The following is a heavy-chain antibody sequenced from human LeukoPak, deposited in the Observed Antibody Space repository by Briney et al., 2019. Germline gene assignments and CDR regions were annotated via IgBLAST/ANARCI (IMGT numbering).Heavy chain of an antibody. J-gene: IGHJ4*02. V-gene: IGHV1-8*01. D-gene: IGHD3-9*01. CDR3: ARSAPGTGYTA. Sequence: ASVRVSCKASGYTFTNDDISWVRQATGQGLEWIGKMNPNSGNTGYAQKFQGRVTMTRSTSVRTVHMELNSLTSEDTAVYFCARSAPGTGYTAWGQGTLVTV. CDR2: MNPNSGNT. CDR1: GYTFTNDD.